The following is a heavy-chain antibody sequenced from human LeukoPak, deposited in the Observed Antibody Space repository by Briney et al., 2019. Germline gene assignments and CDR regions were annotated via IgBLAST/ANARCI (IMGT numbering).Heavy chain of an antibody. Sequence: ASVKISCKASGYTFTGYYMHWVRQAPGQGLEWMGWINPNSGGTNYAQKFQGSVTMTRDTSISTAYMELSRLRSDDTAVYYCAREAKSTKSLGYSSGQWGQGTLVTVSS. CDR1: GYTFTGYY. J-gene: IGHJ4*02. CDR3: AREAKSTKSLGYSSGQ. CDR2: INPNSGGT. V-gene: IGHV1-2*02. D-gene: IGHD6-19*01.